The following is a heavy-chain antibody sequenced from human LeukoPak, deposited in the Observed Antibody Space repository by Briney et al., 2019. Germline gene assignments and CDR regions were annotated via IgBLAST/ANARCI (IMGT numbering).Heavy chain of an antibody. V-gene: IGHV3-7*01. D-gene: IGHD1-26*01. CDR2: IHKAESES. CDR1: RFTFTNYL. Sequence: PGGSLRLSCAPSRFTFTNYLMTWVRQVPRQGLEWEANIHKAESESYYLDSAKGRFAISRDTAKNSLYLQLSSLRVADTAVYYCARVGAWDLQRVFEYWGQGTLVTASS. J-gene: IGHJ4*02. CDR3: ARVGAWDLQRVFEY.